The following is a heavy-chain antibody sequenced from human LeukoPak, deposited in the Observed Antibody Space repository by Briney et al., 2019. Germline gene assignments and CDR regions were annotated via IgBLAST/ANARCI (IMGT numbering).Heavy chain of an antibody. CDR1: GYSISSGYS. CDR3: ARALAVVVPAANNWFDP. D-gene: IGHD2-2*01. Sequence: PSETLSLTCTVSGYSISSGYSWGWIRQPPGKGLEWIGSIYHSGSTYYNPSLKSRVTISVDTSKNQFSLKLSSVTAADTAVYYCARALAVVVPAANNWFDPWGQGTLVTVSS. V-gene: IGHV4-38-2*02. J-gene: IGHJ5*02. CDR2: IYHSGST.